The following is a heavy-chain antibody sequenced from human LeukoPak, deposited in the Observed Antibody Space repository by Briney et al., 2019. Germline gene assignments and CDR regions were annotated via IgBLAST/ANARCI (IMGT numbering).Heavy chain of an antibody. CDR3: ARVDGSCSGGSCPSGNWFDP. D-gene: IGHD2-15*01. V-gene: IGHV4-4*07. CDR2: FHTRGST. J-gene: IGHJ5*02. Sequence: KASETLSLTCTVSRGSINYWSWIRQPAGKGLEWIGRFHTRGSTNYNPSLKSRVIISVDTSKNQFSLKLNSVTAADTAVYYCARVDGSCSGGSCPSGNWFDPWGQGTLVTVSS. CDR1: RGSINY.